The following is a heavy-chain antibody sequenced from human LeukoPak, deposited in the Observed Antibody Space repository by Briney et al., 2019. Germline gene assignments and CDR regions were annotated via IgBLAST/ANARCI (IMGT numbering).Heavy chain of an antibody. D-gene: IGHD3-10*01. CDR3: AKAYGSGSYYNVRPYYYGMDV. Sequence: GGSLRLSCAASGFTFSSYAMSWVRHAPGKGLEWVSAISGSGGSTYYADSVKGRFTISRDNSKNTLYLQMNSLRAEDTAVYYCAKAYGSGSYYNVRPYYYGMDVWGQGTTVTVSS. CDR1: GFTFSSYA. CDR2: ISGSGGST. V-gene: IGHV3-23*01. J-gene: IGHJ6*02.